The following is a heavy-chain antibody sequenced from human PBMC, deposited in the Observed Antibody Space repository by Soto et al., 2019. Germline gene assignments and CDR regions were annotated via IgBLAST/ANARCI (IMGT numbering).Heavy chain of an antibody. V-gene: IGHV4-31*03. Sequence: QVQLQESGPGLVKPSQTLSLTCTVSGGSISSGGYYWSWIRQHPGKGLEWIGYIYYSGSTYYNPSLKSRVXIXVDXSKNQFSLKLSSVTAADTAVYYCARDRWIGNGMDVWGQGTTVTVSS. CDR2: IYYSGST. D-gene: IGHD5-12*01. CDR3: ARDRWIGNGMDV. J-gene: IGHJ6*02. CDR1: GGSISSGGYY.